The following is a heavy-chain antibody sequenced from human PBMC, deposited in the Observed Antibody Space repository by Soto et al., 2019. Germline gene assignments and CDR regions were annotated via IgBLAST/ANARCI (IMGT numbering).Heavy chain of an antibody. D-gene: IGHD6-25*01. J-gene: IGHJ4*02. CDR3: ARDRSGGWHFDY. CDR2: TYYRSKWYN. CDR1: GGSVSSNSAA. Sequence: SQTHSLSGARSGGSVSSNSAAWDWISQSPSWGLEGLGRTYYRSKWYNDYAVSVKSRMTISPDTSKNQFALQLNSVTPEYTAVYYCARDRSGGWHFDYWGQGTLVTVSS. V-gene: IGHV6-1*01.